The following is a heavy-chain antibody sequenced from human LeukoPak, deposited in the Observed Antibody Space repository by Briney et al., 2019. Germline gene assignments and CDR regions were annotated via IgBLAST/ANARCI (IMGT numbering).Heavy chain of an antibody. Sequence: GGSLRLSCAGSGFTFNNYAMSWVRQAPGKGLEWVSAISGSGGSTYYADSVKGRFTISRDNSKNTLYLQMNSLRAEDTAVYYCAKDLLVDFWSGYPSWGQGTLVTVSS. CDR3: AKDLLVDFWSGYPS. D-gene: IGHD3-3*01. V-gene: IGHV3-23*01. CDR2: ISGSGGST. J-gene: IGHJ4*02. CDR1: GFTFNNYA.